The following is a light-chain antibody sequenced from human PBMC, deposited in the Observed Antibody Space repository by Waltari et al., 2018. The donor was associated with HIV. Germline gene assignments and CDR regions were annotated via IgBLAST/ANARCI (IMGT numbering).Light chain of an antibody. J-gene: IGKJ4*02. V-gene: IGKV2-30*01. CDR3: MQGTHWPPT. CDR1: QSLLYGDGDTY. Sequence: DVVMTQSPLSLPVNLGQPASIACRSTQSLLYGDGDTYLNWFHQRPGQSPRRLIYKVSNRDSGVPDRFSGSGSGTDFTRKISRVEAEDVGVYYCMQGTHWPPTFGGGTKVEIK. CDR2: KVS.